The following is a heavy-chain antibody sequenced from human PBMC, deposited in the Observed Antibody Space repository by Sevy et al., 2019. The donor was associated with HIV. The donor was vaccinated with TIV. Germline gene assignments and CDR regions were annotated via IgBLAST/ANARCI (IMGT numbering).Heavy chain of an antibody. CDR1: GFTFSSYA. D-gene: IGHD5-18*01. V-gene: IGHV3-23*01. J-gene: IGHJ4*02. Sequence: GGSRRVSCAASGFTFSSYAMSWVRQAPGKGLEWVSAISGSGGSTYYADSVKGRFTISRDNSKNTLYLQMNSLRAEDTAVYYCPKDPYGYSSFPFDYWGQGTVVTVSS. CDR2: ISGSGGST. CDR3: PKDPYGYSSFPFDY.